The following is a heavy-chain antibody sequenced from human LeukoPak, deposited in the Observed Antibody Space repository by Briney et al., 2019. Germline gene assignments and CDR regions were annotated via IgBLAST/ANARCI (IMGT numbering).Heavy chain of an antibody. CDR2: ISGSGGST. V-gene: IGHV3-23*01. CDR1: GFTVSDNY. Sequence: GGSLRLSCAASGFTVSDNYMSWVRQAPGKGLEWVSVISGSGGSTYSADSVKGRFTISRDNSKNTLYLQMNSLRAEDTAVYYCAKGSGYCSGGSCYSRVVYYYYYMDVWGKGTTVTISS. CDR3: AKGSGYCSGGSCYSRVVYYYYYMDV. D-gene: IGHD2-15*01. J-gene: IGHJ6*03.